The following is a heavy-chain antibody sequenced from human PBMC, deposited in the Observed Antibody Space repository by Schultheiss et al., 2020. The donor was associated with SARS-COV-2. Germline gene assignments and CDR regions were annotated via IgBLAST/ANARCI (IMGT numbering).Heavy chain of an antibody. CDR3: ASRYTSGSYQDYYYYYMDV. J-gene: IGHJ6*03. Sequence: ASVKVSCKASGYTFTSYYMHWVRQAPGQGLEWMGWINPNSGGTNYAQKFQGRVTMTRDTSISTAYMELSRLRSDDTAVYYCASRYTSGSYQDYYYYYMDVWGKGTTVTVSS. D-gene: IGHD1-26*01. CDR2: INPNSGGT. V-gene: IGHV1-2*02. CDR1: GYTFTSYY.